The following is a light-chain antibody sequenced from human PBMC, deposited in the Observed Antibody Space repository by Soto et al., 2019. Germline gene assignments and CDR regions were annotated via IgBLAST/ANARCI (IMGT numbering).Light chain of an antibody. J-gene: IGLJ1*01. V-gene: IGLV1-44*01. CDR2: SNN. CDR1: SSNIGSNT. CDR3: AAWDDSLNGYV. Sequence: QSALTQPPSASGTPGRRVVISCSGSSSNIGSNTVNWYQQLPGTAPKLLIYSNNHRPSGVPDRFSGSKSGTSASLAISGLQSDDEADYYCAAWDDSLNGYVFATGTQLTVL.